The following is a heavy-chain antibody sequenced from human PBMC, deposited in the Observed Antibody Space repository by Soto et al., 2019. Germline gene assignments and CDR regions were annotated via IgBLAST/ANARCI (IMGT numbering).Heavy chain of an antibody. V-gene: IGHV3-11*01. CDR2: SSSSGGTI. Sequence: QVQLVESGGGLVKPGGSLRLSCAASGFTFTDYYMTWIRRAPGKGLESVAHSSSSGGTIYYADSVKGRFTISRDNAKMSLYLQMISLRAEDSAVYYSTRAYVWGAFDIWGQGTMVTVSS. D-gene: IGHD3-16*01. CDR3: TRAYVWGAFDI. CDR1: GFTFTDYY. J-gene: IGHJ3*02.